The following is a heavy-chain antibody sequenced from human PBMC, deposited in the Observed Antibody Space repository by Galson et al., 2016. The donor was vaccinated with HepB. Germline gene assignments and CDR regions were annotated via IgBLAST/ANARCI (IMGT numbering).Heavy chain of an antibody. CDR2: INIDGSAT. CDR3: AREEITVVGGVITPRFDS. D-gene: IGHD3-10*01. CDR1: GFTFSTYW. J-gene: IGHJ5*01. V-gene: IGHV3-74*01. Sequence: SLRLSCAASGFTFSTYWMHWLRQVPGKGLVWVARINIDGSATNYADSVKGRFTVSRDNAQNTLFLQMDSLRDDDTAGYYCAREEITVVGGVITPRFDSWGQGTLVTVSS.